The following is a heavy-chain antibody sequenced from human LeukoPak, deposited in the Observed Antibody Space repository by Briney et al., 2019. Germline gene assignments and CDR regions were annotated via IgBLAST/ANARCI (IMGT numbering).Heavy chain of an antibody. J-gene: IGHJ4*02. CDR3: AKAADPFGIQLWVFDY. CDR2: ISYDGSNK. Sequence: PGRSLRLSCAASAFTFSSYGVHWVRQAPGKGLEWVAVISYDGSNKYYADSVKGRFTISRDNSKNTLYLQMNSLRAEDTAVYYCAKAADPFGIQLWVFDYWGQGTLVTVSS. D-gene: IGHD5-18*01. V-gene: IGHV3-30*18. CDR1: AFTFSSYG.